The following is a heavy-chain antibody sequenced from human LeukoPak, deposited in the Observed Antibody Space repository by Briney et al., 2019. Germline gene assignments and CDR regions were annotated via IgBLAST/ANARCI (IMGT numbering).Heavy chain of an antibody. D-gene: IGHD2-15*01. V-gene: IGHV4-59*01. CDR1: VGSISRYY. Sequence: SETLSLTCTVSVGSISRYYWSWIRQPPGKGLEWIVYIYNRVCTNFNTSLKSRVTISVDTSKNQFSLKLSSVTAADTAVYYCARVVSYCSGGSCYPRHAFDIWGQGTMVTVSS. J-gene: IGHJ3*02. CDR3: ARVVSYCSGGSCYPRHAFDI. CDR2: IYNRVCT.